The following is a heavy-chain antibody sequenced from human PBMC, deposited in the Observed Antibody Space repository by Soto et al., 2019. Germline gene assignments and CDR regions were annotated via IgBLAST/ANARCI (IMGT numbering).Heavy chain of an antibody. Sequence: ASVKVSCQASGYTFTSYAMHWVRQAPGQRLEWMGWINPNSGGTNYAQKFQGWVTMTRDTSISTAYMELSRLRSDDTAVYYCARVGDVTLYFDSWGQGTLVTVSS. CDR2: INPNSGGT. V-gene: IGHV1-2*04. CDR3: ARVGDVTLYFDS. J-gene: IGHJ4*02. D-gene: IGHD2-21*02. CDR1: GYTFTSYA.